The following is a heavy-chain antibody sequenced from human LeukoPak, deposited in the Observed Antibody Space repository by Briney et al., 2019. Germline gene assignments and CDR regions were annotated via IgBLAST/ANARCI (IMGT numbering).Heavy chain of an antibody. CDR3: GRERQYTILHSEDFDI. V-gene: IGHV3-30-3*01. Sequence: GRSLRLSCAASGFTFSSYFMHWVRQAPGKGLEWVADIASDGSHTFYVESVKGRFTISRDNSKNTLYLKMNSLRDEETAVYFCGRERQYTILHSEDFDIWGQGTMVTDSS. CDR2: IASDGSHT. J-gene: IGHJ3*02. CDR1: GFTFSSYF. D-gene: IGHD2-21*01.